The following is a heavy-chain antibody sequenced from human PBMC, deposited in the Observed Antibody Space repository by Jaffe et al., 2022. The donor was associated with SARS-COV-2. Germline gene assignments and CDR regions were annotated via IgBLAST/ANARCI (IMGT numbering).Heavy chain of an antibody. CDR1: GGSISSSNW. V-gene: IGHV4-4*02. CDR3: ARASAWRLDNPTDAFDI. CDR2: IYHSGST. Sequence: QVQLQESGPGLVKPSGTLSLTCAVSGGSISSSNWWSWVRQPPGKGLEWIGEIYHSGSTNYNPSLKSRVTISVDKSKNQFSLKLSSVTAADTAVYYCARASAWRLDNPTDAFDIWGQGTMVTVSS. J-gene: IGHJ3*02. D-gene: IGHD1-1*01.